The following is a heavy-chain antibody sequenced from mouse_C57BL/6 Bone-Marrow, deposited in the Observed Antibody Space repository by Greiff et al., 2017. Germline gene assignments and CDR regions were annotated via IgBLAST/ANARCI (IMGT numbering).Heavy chain of an antibody. J-gene: IGHJ3*01. CDR1: GFSLTSHA. CDR2: IWTGGGT. CDR3: ARNVGRGWFAY. Sequence: VKVVESGPGLVAPSQSLSITCTGSGFSLTSHAISWVRQPPGKGLEWLGVIWTGGGTNYNSVLKARLSISKDNTKIQVFLKMNRLQTDDTARYYCARNVGRGWFAYWGQGTLVTVSA. V-gene: IGHV2-9-1*01.